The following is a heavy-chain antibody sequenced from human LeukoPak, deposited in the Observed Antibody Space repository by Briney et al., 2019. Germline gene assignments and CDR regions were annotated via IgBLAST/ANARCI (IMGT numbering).Heavy chain of an antibody. Sequence: SETLSLTCTVSGGSISSYYWSWIRQPPGKGLEWIGYIYYSGSTNYNPSLKSRVTISVDTSKNQFSLKLSSVTAADTAVYYCARHSTYYYDSSGYLGYWGQGTLVTVSS. V-gene: IGHV4-59*08. D-gene: IGHD3-22*01. CDR2: IYYSGST. CDR3: ARHSTYYYDSSGYLGY. J-gene: IGHJ4*02. CDR1: GGSISSYY.